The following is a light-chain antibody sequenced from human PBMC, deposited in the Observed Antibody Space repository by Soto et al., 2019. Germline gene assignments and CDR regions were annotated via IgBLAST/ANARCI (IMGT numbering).Light chain of an antibody. V-gene: IGLV1-51*01. CDR1: NSNIGNND. J-gene: IGLJ3*02. CDR3: GTWDNSLRAGL. Sequence: QSVLTQPPSVSASPGQKVTISCSGSNSNIGNNDVSWYQQLPGTAPKLLIYDNDKRPSAIPDRFSGSKSGTSASLDISGLQTGDEADYYCGTWDNSLRAGLFGGGTKLTVL. CDR2: DND.